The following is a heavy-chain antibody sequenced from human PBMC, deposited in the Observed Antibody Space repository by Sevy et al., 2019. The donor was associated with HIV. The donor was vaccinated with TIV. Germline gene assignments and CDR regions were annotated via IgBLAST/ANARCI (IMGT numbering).Heavy chain of an antibody. CDR1: GGSISSYY. CDR2: IYYSGST. J-gene: IGHJ5*02. V-gene: IGHV4-59*13. D-gene: IGHD6-13*01. Sequence: SETLSLTCTVSGGSISSYYWSWIRQPPGKGLEWIGYIYYSGSTNYNPSLKSRVTISVDTSKNQFSLKLSSVTAADTAVYYCARAAAAGTRWFDPWGQGTLVTVSS. CDR3: ARAAAAGTRWFDP.